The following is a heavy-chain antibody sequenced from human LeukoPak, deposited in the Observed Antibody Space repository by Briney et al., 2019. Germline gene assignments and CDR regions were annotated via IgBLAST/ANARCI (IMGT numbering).Heavy chain of an antibody. CDR1: GGSISSGVYY. D-gene: IGHD3-3*01. CDR2: IYYSGST. CDR3: ARVGTIVYYYGMDV. V-gene: IGHV4-31*03. Sequence: SQTLSLTCTVSGGSISSGVYYWSWIRQHPGKGLEWIGYIYYSGSTYYNPSLKSRVTISVDTSKNQFSLKLSSVTAADTAVYYCARVGTIVYYYGMDVWGQGTTVTVSS. J-gene: IGHJ6*02.